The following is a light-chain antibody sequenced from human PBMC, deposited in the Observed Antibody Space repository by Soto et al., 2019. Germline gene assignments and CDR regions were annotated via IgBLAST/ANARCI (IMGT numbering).Light chain of an antibody. V-gene: IGKV1-17*01. CDR2: AAS. Sequence: DIQMTQSPSSLPASVGDRVTIICRASQGISNDLGWYQQKPGKAPKRLIYAASSLDGGVPSRFSGSGSGTEFTLTISSLQPQDFATYYCLQHNTYPYTFGQGTKLEIK. J-gene: IGKJ2*01. CDR3: LQHNTYPYT. CDR1: QGISND.